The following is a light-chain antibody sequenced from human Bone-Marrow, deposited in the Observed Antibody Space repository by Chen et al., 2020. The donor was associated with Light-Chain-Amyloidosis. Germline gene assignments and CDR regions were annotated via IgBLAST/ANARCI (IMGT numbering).Light chain of an antibody. J-gene: IGLJ2*01. CDR3: QVWDMRSDHDLV. V-gene: IGLV3-21*02. Sequence: SYVLTQPSSVSVAPGQTATIACGGNNIGSTSVHWYQQTPGQAPLLVVYDDSDRPSGIPERFSGSNSGNTAALTITRVEDGDEAAYYCQVWDMRSDHDLVFGAGTKLTVL. CDR2: DDS. CDR1: NIGSTS.